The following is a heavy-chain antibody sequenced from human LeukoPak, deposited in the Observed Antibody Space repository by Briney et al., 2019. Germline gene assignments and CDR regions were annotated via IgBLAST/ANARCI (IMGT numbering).Heavy chain of an antibody. J-gene: IGHJ2*01. V-gene: IGHV4-4*07. CDR1: GGSISSYY. CDR2: IYTSGST. CDR3: TRGPYCGGDCYPPGRYFDL. D-gene: IGHD2-21*01. Sequence: KPSETLSLTCTVSGGSISSYYWSWIRQPAGKELEWIGRIYTSGSTNYNPSLKSRVTMSVDTSKNQFSLKLSSVTAADTAVYYCTRGPYCGGDCYPPGRYFDLWGRGTLVTVSS.